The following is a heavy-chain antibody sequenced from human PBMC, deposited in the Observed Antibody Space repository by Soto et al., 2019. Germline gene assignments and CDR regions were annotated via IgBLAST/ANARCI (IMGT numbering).Heavy chain of an antibody. Sequence: SETLSLTCSFSCGSINSYWWSWIRQPAGKGLEWIGRVYSSGTTDYNPSPNSRATMSVETSKNQFSLKLSSVTAADTAVYYCARDIGSYAYGEGYWGQGIQVTVSS. V-gene: IGHV4-4*07. CDR2: VYSSGTT. CDR3: ARDIGSYAYGEGY. CDR1: CGSINSYW. D-gene: IGHD3-10*01. J-gene: IGHJ4*02.